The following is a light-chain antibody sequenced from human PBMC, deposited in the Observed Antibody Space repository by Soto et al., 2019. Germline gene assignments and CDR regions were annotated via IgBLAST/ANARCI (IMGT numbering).Light chain of an antibody. J-gene: IGKJ5*01. CDR3: QQRSNWPPIT. CDR2: ETS. V-gene: IGKV3-11*01. CDR1: QGVSSS. Sequence: EIVLTQSPANLSLSPGERATLSCRASQGVSSSLAWYQKKPGQPPRLLIYETSNRATGIPARFSGRGSGTDFTLAISSLEPEDFAVYYCQQRSNWPPITFGQGTRLEIK.